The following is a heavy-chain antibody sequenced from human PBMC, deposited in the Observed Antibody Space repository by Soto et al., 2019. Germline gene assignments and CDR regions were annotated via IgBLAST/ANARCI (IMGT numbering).Heavy chain of an antibody. CDR1: GGSINDFY. CDR3: ARVGGVAARTFDY. Sequence: SETLSLTCTVSGGSINDFYWSWIRQPPGKGLEWIGYIYSSGSTDYNPSLKGRVTISVDTSKNQSSLKLRSVTAADTAVYYCARVGGVAARTFDYWGQGTLVTVSS. J-gene: IGHJ4*02. V-gene: IGHV4-59*01. D-gene: IGHD6-6*01. CDR2: IYSSGST.